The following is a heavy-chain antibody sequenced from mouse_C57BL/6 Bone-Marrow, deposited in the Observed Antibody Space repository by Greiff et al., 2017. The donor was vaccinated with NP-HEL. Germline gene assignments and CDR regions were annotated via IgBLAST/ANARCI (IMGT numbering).Heavy chain of an antibody. J-gene: IGHJ2*01. Sequence: VKLVQSGAELVRPWASVKLSCKASGYTFTNYYIHWVKQRPGQGLEWIAMISPGSGNTYYNAKFTGKATLTADKTYSTAYMQLSSLTSEDSAVYCCARGGYDCYPHFDYWGKGTTLTVSS. CDR2: ISPGSGNT. D-gene: IGHD2-4*01. CDR3: ARGGYDCYPHFDY. CDR1: GYTFTNYY. V-gene: IGHV1-76*01.